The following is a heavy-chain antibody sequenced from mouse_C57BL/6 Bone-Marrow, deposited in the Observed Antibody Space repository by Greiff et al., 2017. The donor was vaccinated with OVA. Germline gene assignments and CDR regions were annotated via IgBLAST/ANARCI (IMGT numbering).Heavy chain of an antibody. CDR3: ARWAYYYGSPWYAMDY. V-gene: IGHV1-81*01. D-gene: IGHD1-1*01. J-gene: IGHJ4*01. CDR2: IYPRSGNT. Sequence: VKLVESGAELARPGASVKLSCKASGYTFTSYGISWVKQRTGQGLEWIGEIYPRSGNTYYNEKFKGKATLTADKSSSTAYMELRSLTSEDSAVYFCARWAYYYGSPWYAMDYWGQGTSVTVSS. CDR1: GYTFTSYG.